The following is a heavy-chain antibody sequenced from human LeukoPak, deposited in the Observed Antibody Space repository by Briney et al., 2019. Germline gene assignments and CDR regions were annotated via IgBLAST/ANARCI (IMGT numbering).Heavy chain of an antibody. V-gene: IGHV1-69*05. CDR3: ARDQEGFDY. Sequence: SVKVSCKASGGTFSSYAISWVRQAPGQGLEWMGGIIPIFGTANYAQNFQGRVTVTRDTSTTTVHMELRGLRSEDTAVYYCARDQEGFDYWGQGTVVTVSS. CDR2: IIPIFGTA. J-gene: IGHJ4*02. CDR1: GGTFSSYA.